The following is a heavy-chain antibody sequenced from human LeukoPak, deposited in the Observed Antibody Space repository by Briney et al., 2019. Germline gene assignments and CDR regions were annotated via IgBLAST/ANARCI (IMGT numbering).Heavy chain of an antibody. CDR2: VHYSGTT. Sequence: SETLSLTCAVYGGSFSGYYWSWIRQPPGKGLEWIGYVHYSGTTNYSPSLKSRVTMSVDTSKNQFSLKVISVTAADAAVYYCARGPSSSWYLVEYWGQGTLVTVSS. V-gene: IGHV4-59*01. J-gene: IGHJ4*02. CDR3: ARGPSSSWYLVEY. D-gene: IGHD6-13*01. CDR1: GGSFSGYY.